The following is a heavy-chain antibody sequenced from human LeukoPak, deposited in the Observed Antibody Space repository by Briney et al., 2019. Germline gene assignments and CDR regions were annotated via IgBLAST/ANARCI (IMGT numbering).Heavy chain of an antibody. CDR3: ARRDYDFWSGYYGSWFDP. CDR1: GGSISSSSYY. Sequence: SETLSLTCAVSGGSISSSSYYWGWIRQPPGKGLEWIGSIYYSGSTYYNPSLKRRVTISVDTSKNQFSLKLSSVTAADTAVYYCARRDYDFWSGYYGSWFDPWGQGTLVTVSS. D-gene: IGHD3-3*01. V-gene: IGHV4-39*01. CDR2: IYYSGST. J-gene: IGHJ5*02.